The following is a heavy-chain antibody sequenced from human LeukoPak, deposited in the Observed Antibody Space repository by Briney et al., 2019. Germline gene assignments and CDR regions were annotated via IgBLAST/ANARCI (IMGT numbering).Heavy chain of an antibody. J-gene: IGHJ4*02. Sequence: TGGSLRLSCIASGFTFSLYTMNWVRQAPGKGLEWVSTLTPGGDNDIHYADSVKGRFTISRDNSKNSLYLQMNSLRADDTAVYYCVRDAFGAHFDYWGQGTLVTVSS. CDR3: VRDAFGAHFDY. CDR2: LTPGGDNDI. V-gene: IGHV3-21*06. D-gene: IGHD3-16*01. CDR1: GFTFSLYT.